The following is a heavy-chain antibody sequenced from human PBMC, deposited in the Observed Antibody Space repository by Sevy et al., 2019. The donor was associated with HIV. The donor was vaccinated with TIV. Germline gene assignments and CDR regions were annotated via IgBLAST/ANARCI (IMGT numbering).Heavy chain of an antibody. Sequence: ETLSLTCTVSGASISSSYYWNWIRQSPGKGLEWIGCIYYSGGTIYNPSLKSRVTISQDMSRNRFSLNLTSVTAADTAVYYCSGGGGGDTGYYYSYHGMDVWGRGTTVTVSS. CDR3: SGGGGGDTGYYYSYHGMDV. D-gene: IGHD5-12*01. CDR2: IYYSGGT. J-gene: IGHJ6*02. CDR1: GASISSSYY. V-gene: IGHV4-59*13.